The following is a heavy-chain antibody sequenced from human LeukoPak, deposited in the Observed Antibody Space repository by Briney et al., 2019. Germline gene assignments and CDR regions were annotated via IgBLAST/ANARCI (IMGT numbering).Heavy chain of an antibody. J-gene: IGHJ6*03. V-gene: IGHV5-51*01. CDR1: GYTFTNYW. CDR3: ARHRCGSTSCYGYYYYMDV. Sequence: GESLKISCKGSGYTFTNYWIGWVRQMPGKGLEWMGIIYPGDSDTRYSPSFQGQVTISADKSVNTAYLQWSSLKASDTAMYYCARHRCGSTSCYGYYYYMDVWGKGTTVTVSS. CDR2: IYPGDSDT. D-gene: IGHD2-2*01.